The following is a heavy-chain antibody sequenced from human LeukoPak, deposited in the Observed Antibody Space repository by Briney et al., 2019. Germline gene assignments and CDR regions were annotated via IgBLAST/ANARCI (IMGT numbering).Heavy chain of an antibody. D-gene: IGHD1-26*01. CDR2: ISLSGLT. J-gene: IGHJ4*02. CDR1: GGSISSTNW. CDR3: SRESGAFSSFGY. V-gene: IGHV4-4*02. Sequence: PSGTLSLTCGVSGGSISSTNWWSWVRQPPGQGLEWIGEISLSGLTNYNPSLKSRVTMSLDKSKNHLSLNLTSVTAANTAVYYCSRESGAFSSFGYWGQGTLVTVSS.